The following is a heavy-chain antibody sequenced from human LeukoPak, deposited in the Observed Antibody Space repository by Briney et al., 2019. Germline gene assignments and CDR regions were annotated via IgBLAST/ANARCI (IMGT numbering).Heavy chain of an antibody. V-gene: IGHV3-53*01. J-gene: IGHJ4*02. CDR2: IYSGGST. Sequence: PGGSLRLSCAASGFTVSSNYMSWVRQAPGKGLEWVSVIYSGGSTYYADSVKGRFTISRDNSKNTLYLQMNSLRAEDTAVYYCARGATPTLDTEFDYWGQGTLVTVSS. D-gene: IGHD1-26*01. CDR1: GFTVSSNY. CDR3: ARGATPTLDTEFDY.